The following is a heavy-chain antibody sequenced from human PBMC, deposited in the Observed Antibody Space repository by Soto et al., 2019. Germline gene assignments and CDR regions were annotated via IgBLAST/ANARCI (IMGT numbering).Heavy chain of an antibody. J-gene: IGHJ1*01. CDR3: TSGPEVPEYCGGDCYLGQH. V-gene: IGHV3-73*01. CDR1: GFTFSGSA. CDR2: IRSKANSYAT. D-gene: IGHD2-21*02. Sequence: GGSLRLSCAASGFTFSGSAMHWVRQASGKGLEWVGRIRSKANSYATAYAASVKGRFTISRDDSKNTAYLQMNSLKTEDTAVYYCTSGPEVPEYCGGDCYLGQHWGQGTLVTV.